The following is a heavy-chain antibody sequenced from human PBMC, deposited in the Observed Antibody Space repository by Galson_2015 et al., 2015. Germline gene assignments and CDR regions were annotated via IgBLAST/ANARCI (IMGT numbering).Heavy chain of an antibody. CDR1: GFIFDNAW. Sequence: SLRLSCAASGFIFDNAWMTWVRQSPGKGLEWVGRIKSKTDGGTTDSAPSVKGRFIISRDDSKTMLYLQMNIQRTEDTAVYFCTTTGSDFGSDYYNNYMDVWGKATTVTASS. J-gene: IGHJ6*03. CDR3: TTTGSDFGSDYYNNYMDV. D-gene: IGHD3-3*01. CDR2: IKSKTDGGTT. V-gene: IGHV3-15*01.